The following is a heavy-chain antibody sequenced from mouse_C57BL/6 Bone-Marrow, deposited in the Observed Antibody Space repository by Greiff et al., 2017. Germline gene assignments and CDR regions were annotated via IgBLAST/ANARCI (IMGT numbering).Heavy chain of an antibody. CDR3: TLIYYDYDPAWFAY. CDR2: IDPENGDT. Sequence: VQLQQSGAELVRPGASVKLSCTASGFNIKDDYMHWVKQRPEQGLEWIGWIDPENGDTEYASKFQGKDTLTADTSSNTAYLQLSSLTSEDTAFYYCTLIYYDYDPAWFAYWGQGTLVTVSA. D-gene: IGHD2-4*01. V-gene: IGHV14-4*01. J-gene: IGHJ3*01. CDR1: GFNIKDDY.